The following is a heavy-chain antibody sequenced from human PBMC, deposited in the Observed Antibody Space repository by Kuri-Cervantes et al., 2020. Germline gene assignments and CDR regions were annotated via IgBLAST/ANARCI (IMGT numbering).Heavy chain of an antibody. CDR1: GGSISSSSYY. D-gene: IGHD3-3*01. Sequence: SETLSLTCTVSGGSISSSSYYWGWIRQPPGKGLEWIGSIYYSGSTYYNPSLKSRVTISVDTSKNQFSLKLSSVTAADTAVYYCASDRHTIFGVVIENFDYWGQGTLVTVSS. J-gene: IGHJ4*02. CDR2: IYYSGST. CDR3: ASDRHTIFGVVIENFDY. V-gene: IGHV4-39*07.